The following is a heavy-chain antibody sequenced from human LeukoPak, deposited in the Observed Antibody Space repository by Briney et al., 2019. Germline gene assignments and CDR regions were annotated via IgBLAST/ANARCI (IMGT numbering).Heavy chain of an antibody. V-gene: IGHV4-59*01. CDR2: MHYSGNT. CDR1: GGSISGYY. D-gene: IGHD3-16*02. CDR3: ARGEVWGSYRLDY. Sequence: SETLSLTCTVSGGSISGYYWSWIRQPPGKGLEWIGYMHYSGNTNYNPSLKSRVTISVDTSKNQFSLKVSSVTAADTAVYYCARGEVWGSYRLDYWGQGTLVTVSS. J-gene: IGHJ4*02.